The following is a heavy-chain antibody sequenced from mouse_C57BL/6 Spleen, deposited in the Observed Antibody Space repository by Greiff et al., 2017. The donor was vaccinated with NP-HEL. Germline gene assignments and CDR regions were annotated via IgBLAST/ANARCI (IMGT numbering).Heavy chain of an antibody. CDR3: TRWGYYSKFLDFDV. D-gene: IGHD2-5*01. CDR1: GYTFTDYE. Sequence: QVQLQQSGAELVRPGASVTLSCKASGYTFTDYEMHWVKQTPVHGLEWIGAIDPETGGTAYNQKFKGKAILTADKSSSTAYMELRSLTSEDSAVYYCTRWGYYSKFLDFDVWGTGTTVTVSS. V-gene: IGHV1-15*01. CDR2: IDPETGGT. J-gene: IGHJ1*03.